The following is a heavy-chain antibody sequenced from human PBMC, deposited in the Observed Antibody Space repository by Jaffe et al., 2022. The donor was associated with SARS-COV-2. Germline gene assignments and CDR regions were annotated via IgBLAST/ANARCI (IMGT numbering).Heavy chain of an antibody. J-gene: IGHJ4*02. CDR3: ARVLAAAGKRWDYFDY. D-gene: IGHD6-13*01. CDR2: INTDGSST. V-gene: IGHV3-74*01. CDR1: GFTFSSYW. Sequence: EVQLVESGGGLVQPGGSLRLSCAASGFTFSSYWMYWVRQVPGKGLVWVSRINTDGSSTNYADSVKGRFTISRDNAKNTLYLQMNSLRAEDTAVYYCARVLAAAGKRWDYFDYWGQGTLVTVSS.